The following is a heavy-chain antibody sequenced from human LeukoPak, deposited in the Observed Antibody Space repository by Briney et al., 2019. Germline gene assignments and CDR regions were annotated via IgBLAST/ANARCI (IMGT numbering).Heavy chain of an antibody. J-gene: IGHJ4*02. CDR2: INPSGGST. V-gene: IGHV1-46*01. Sequence: ASVKVSCKASGYTFTSYYMHWVRQAPGQGLEWMGIINPSGGSTSYAQKFQGRVTMTRDTSTGTVYMELSSLRSEDTAVYYCARGPLFYEDFWSGYPRTFDYWGQGTLVTVSS. D-gene: IGHD3-3*01. CDR1: GYTFTSYY. CDR3: ARGPLFYEDFWSGYPRTFDY.